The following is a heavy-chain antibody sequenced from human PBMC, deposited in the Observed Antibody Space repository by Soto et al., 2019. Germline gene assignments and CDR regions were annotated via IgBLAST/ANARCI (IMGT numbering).Heavy chain of an antibody. CDR3: ARGDRGSGWKYDHDAFDI. CDR2: IYYSGST. J-gene: IGHJ3*02. Sequence: PSETLYLTCTVSGGSISSYYWSWIRQPPGKGLEWIGYIYYSGSTNYNPSLKSRVTISVDTSKNQFSLKLSSVTAADTAVYYCARGDRGSGWKYDHDAFDIWGQGTMVTVSS. V-gene: IGHV4-59*01. CDR1: GGSISSYY. D-gene: IGHD6-19*01.